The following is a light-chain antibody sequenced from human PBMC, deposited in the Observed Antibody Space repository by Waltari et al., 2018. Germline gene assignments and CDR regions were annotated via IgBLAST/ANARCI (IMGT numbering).Light chain of an antibody. J-gene: IGKJ2*01. Sequence: EIVLTQSPGTVSLSPGERDTLSCRASQSVRSSYLAWYQQKPGQAPRLLIYGASSRATGIPDRFSGSGSGTDFTLTISRLEPEDFAVYYCQQYGSSPYTFGQGTKLEIK. CDR1: QSVRSSY. CDR2: GAS. CDR3: QQYGSSPYT. V-gene: IGKV3-20*01.